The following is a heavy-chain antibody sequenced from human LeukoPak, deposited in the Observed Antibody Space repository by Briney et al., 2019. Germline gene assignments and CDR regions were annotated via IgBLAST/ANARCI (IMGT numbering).Heavy chain of an antibody. Sequence: PGGSLRLSCAASGFTFSSYGMHWVRQAPGKGLEWVAFIRYDGSNKYYADSVKGRFTISRDNSKNTLYLQMNSLRAEDTAVYYCAKGPGIQLWFEYWGQGTLVTVSS. CDR2: IRYDGSNK. V-gene: IGHV3-30*02. D-gene: IGHD5-18*01. J-gene: IGHJ4*02. CDR1: GFTFSSYG. CDR3: AKGPGIQLWFEY.